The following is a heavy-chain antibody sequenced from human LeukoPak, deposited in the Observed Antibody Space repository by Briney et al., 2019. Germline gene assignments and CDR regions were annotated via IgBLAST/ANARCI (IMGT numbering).Heavy chain of an antibody. V-gene: IGHV4-34*01. Sequence: SETLSLTCAVYGGSFSGYYWSWIRQPPGKGLEWIGEINHSGSTNYNPSLKSRVTISVDTSKNQFSLKLSSVTAADTAVYYCARPMVRGVSDYWGQGTPVTVSS. CDR2: INHSGST. D-gene: IGHD3-10*01. CDR3: ARPMVRGVSDY. CDR1: GGSFSGYY. J-gene: IGHJ4*02.